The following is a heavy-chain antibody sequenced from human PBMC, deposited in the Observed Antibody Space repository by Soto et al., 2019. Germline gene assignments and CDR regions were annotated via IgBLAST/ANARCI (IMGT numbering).Heavy chain of an antibody. D-gene: IGHD2-15*01. Sequence: EVQLVESGGGLVKPGGSLRLSCAASGFIFSTYSMNWVRQTPGKGLEWVSSISSSSDHMYYADSVRGRFTISRDNAKNSLFLQMNSLRAEDTAVYYCTRAISGGPFDYWGQGALVTVSS. V-gene: IGHV3-21*01. CDR3: TRAISGGPFDY. CDR2: ISSSSDHM. CDR1: GFIFSTYS. J-gene: IGHJ4*02.